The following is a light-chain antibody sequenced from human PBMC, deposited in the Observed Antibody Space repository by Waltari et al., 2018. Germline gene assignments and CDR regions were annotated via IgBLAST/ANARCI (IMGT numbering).Light chain of an antibody. CDR3: ETGGHGTWV. CDR2: VNSDGSH. Sequence: QLVLTQSPSASASLGASVKLTCTLSSGHSSNVVAWHQQQPEKGPRYLMKVNSDGSHSKGDDIPDRFSGSSSGAERDRTISSLQSEDEADYYCETGGHGTWVFGGGTKLTVL. CDR1: SGHSSNV. V-gene: IGLV4-69*01. J-gene: IGLJ3*02.